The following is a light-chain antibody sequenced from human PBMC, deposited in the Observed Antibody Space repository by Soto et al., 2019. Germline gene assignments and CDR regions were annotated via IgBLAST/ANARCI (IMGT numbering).Light chain of an antibody. J-gene: IGKJ5*01. CDR2: KAS. Sequence: DIQMTQSASTLSASLGDRVTITWGASQSISSWLAWYQQKPGKAPKLLIYKASSLESGVPSRFSGSGYGTEFTLTISSLQTEDFATYYCQQLNSYLITFGQGTRLEIK. CDR3: QQLNSYLIT. V-gene: IGKV1-5*03. CDR1: QSISSW.